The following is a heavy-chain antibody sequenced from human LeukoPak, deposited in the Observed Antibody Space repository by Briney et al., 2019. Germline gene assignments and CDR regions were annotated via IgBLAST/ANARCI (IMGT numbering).Heavy chain of an antibody. J-gene: IGHJ3*02. Sequence: GGSLRLSCAASGFTFSSYEMNWVRQAPGKGLEWVSYISSSGSTIYYADSVKGRFTISRDNAKNSLYLQMNSLRAEDTAVYYCARDWTYDYVWGSYRPDAFDIWGQGAMVTVSS. D-gene: IGHD3-16*02. V-gene: IGHV3-48*03. CDR2: ISSSGSTI. CDR3: ARDWTYDYVWGSYRPDAFDI. CDR1: GFTFSSYE.